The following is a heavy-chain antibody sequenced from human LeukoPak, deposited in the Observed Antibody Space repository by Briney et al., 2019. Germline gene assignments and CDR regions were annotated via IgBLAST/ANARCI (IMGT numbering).Heavy chain of an antibody. CDR3: ARFDVDTAQIDY. CDR1: GYTFTGYY. Sequence: ASVKVSFKASGYTFTGYYMHWVRQAPGQGLEWMGWINPNSGGTNYAQKFQGRVTMTRDTSISTAYMELSRLRSDDTAVYYCARFDVDTAQIDYWGQGTLVTVSS. CDR2: INPNSGGT. J-gene: IGHJ4*02. D-gene: IGHD5-18*01. V-gene: IGHV1-2*02.